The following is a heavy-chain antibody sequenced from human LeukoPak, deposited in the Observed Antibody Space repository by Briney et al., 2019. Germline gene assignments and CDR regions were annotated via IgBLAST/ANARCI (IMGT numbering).Heavy chain of an antibody. J-gene: IGHJ3*02. CDR3: ARKNDFEI. CDR2: IFYSGRT. V-gene: IGHV4-59*01. D-gene: IGHD2/OR15-2a*01. Sequence: SETLSLTCTVSGGSTSSDHWNWIRQPPGKGLERIGCIFYSGRTYYNPSLKSRVTISVDLSKGQFSLRLTSVTAADTAVYYCARKNDFEIWGQGTLVTVSS. CDR1: GGSTSSDH.